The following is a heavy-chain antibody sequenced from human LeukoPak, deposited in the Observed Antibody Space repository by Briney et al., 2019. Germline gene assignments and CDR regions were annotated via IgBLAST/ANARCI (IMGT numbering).Heavy chain of an antibody. Sequence: GASVKVSCKASGYTFTSYDINWVRQATGQGLEWMGWMNPNSGNTGYAQKFQGRVTMTRNTSISTAYMELRSLRSDDTAVFYCARVDILTGYYFFDSWGQGTLVTVSS. J-gene: IGHJ4*02. V-gene: IGHV1-8*01. CDR1: GYTFTSYD. D-gene: IGHD3-9*01. CDR3: ARVDILTGYYFFDS. CDR2: MNPNSGNT.